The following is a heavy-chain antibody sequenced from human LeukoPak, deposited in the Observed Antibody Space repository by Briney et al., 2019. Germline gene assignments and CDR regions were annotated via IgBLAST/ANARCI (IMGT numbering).Heavy chain of an antibody. CDR3: RGLRSSGFDY. Sequence: EASVEVSCKASGGTFSSYAISWVRQAPGQGLEWMGGIIPIFGTANYAQKFQGRVTITADESTSTAYMELSSLRSEDTAVYYCRGLRSSGFDYWGQGTLVTVSS. CDR2: IIPIFGTA. CDR1: GGTFSSYA. J-gene: IGHJ4*02. D-gene: IGHD3-22*01. V-gene: IGHV1-69*01.